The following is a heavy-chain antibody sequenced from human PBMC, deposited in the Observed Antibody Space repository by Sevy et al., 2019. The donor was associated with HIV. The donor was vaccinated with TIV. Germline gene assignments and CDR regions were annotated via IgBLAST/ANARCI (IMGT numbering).Heavy chain of an antibody. CDR2: ISYDGSNK. Sequence: GGSLRLSCAASGFTFSSYAMHWVRQAPGKGLEWVAVISYDGSNKYYADSVKGRFTISRDNSKNTPYLQMNSLRAEDTAVYYCAREKSRTLGSGYFYGMDVWGQGTTVTVSS. V-gene: IGHV3-30-3*01. J-gene: IGHJ6*02. CDR3: AREKSRTLGSGYFYGMDV. CDR1: GFTFSSYA. D-gene: IGHD3-3*01.